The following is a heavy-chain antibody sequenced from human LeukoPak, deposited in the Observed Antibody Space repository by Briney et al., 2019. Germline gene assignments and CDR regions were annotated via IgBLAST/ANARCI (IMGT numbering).Heavy chain of an antibody. J-gene: IGHJ6*02. D-gene: IGHD3-10*01. CDR3: ARDKEVRGVSYYYYYGMDV. V-gene: IGHV4-31*03. CDR1: GGSISSGGYY. Sequence: PSQTLSLTCTVSGGSISSGGYYWSWIRQHPGKGLEWIGYIYHSGSTYYNPSLKSRVTISVDTSKNQFSLKLSSVTAADTAVYYCARDKEVRGVSYYYYYGMDVWGQGTTVTVSS. CDR2: IYHSGST.